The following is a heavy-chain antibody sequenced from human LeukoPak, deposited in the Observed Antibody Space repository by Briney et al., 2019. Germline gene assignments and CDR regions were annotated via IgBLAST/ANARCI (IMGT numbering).Heavy chain of an antibody. CDR2: INHSGSN. CDR3: ARDILTGFFDY. J-gene: IGHJ4*02. V-gene: IGHV4-34*01. CDR1: GGSFSGYY. Sequence: SETLSLTCAVYGGSFSGYYWSWIRQPPGKGLEWIGEINHSGSNNYNPSLKSRVTISVDTSKNQFSLKLSSVTAADTAVYYCARDILTGFFDYWGQGTLVTVSS. D-gene: IGHD3-9*01.